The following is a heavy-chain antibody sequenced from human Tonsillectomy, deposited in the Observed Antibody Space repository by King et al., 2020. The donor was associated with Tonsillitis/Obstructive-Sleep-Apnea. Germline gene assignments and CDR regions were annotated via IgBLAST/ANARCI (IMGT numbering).Heavy chain of an antibody. J-gene: IGHJ4*02. V-gene: IGHV3-21*01. Sequence: QLVQAGGGLVKPGGSLRLYCAASGFTFSSYSMNWVRQAPGKGLEWVSSISSSSSYIYYADSVKGRFTISRDNAKNSLYLQMNSLRAEDTAVYYCARDPPDTIFGVVYFDYWGQGTLVTVSS. CDR2: ISSSSSYI. CDR1: GFTFSSYS. D-gene: IGHD3-3*01. CDR3: ARDPPDTIFGVVYFDY.